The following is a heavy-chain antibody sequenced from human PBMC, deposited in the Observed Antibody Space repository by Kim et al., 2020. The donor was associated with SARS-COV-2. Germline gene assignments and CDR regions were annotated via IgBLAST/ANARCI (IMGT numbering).Heavy chain of an antibody. V-gene: IGHV1-69*13. Sequence: SVKVSCKASGGTFRSYAICWVRQAPGQGPEWMGGIVPIFGAADYAQRFQGRVTITADASTNTAYMELSSLRSEDTADYYCARGRYSSSSDPFYYGMDVWGQGTTVTVSS. CDR3: ARGRYSSSSDPFYYGMDV. D-gene: IGHD6-6*01. CDR1: GGTFRSYA. CDR2: IVPIFGAA. J-gene: IGHJ6*02.